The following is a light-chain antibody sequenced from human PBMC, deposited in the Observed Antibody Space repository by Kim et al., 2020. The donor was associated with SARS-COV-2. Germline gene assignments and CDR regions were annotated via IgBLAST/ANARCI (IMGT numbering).Light chain of an antibody. CDR3: QVWDNNTVI. CDR2: SDG. CDR1: NNRYEH. V-gene: IGLV3-9*01. Sequence: SYELTQPLSVSLALGQTATIACGGNNNRYEHVYWYQQKPGQAPVLVIDSDGNRPSGIPGRFSGSNSENTATLTISRAQAGDEADYYCQVWDNNTVIFGGGTQLTVL. J-gene: IGLJ2*01.